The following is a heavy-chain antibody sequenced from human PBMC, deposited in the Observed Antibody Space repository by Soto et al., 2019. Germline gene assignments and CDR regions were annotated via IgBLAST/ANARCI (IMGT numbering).Heavy chain of an antibody. D-gene: IGHD6-13*01. CDR1: GGSISSNY. Sequence: PSETLSLTGTVSGGSISSNYWTWMRQPPGKGLEWIGYVYNSGSTNYNPSLKSRVTISEDTSKSQFSLKVNSMTAADTAVYYCARYRREAVAGYTLDNWGQGILVTVSS. J-gene: IGHJ4*02. CDR2: VYNSGST. V-gene: IGHV4-59*01. CDR3: ARYRREAVAGYTLDN.